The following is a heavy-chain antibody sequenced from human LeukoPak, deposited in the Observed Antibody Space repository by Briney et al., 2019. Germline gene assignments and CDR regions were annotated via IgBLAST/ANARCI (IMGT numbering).Heavy chain of an antibody. Sequence: GGSLRLSCAASGFTFRNSVIHWVRQAPGKGLEWVAVTSSDLNVKLYADSVKGRFTISRDNSRSTLYFQMNSLRPEDTAIYYCAREGYYGSGSPPSLYFDYWGQGTLVIVSS. CDR2: TSSDLNVK. V-gene: IGHV3-30-3*01. J-gene: IGHJ4*02. CDR3: AREGYYGSGSPPSLYFDY. D-gene: IGHD3-10*01. CDR1: GFTFRNSV.